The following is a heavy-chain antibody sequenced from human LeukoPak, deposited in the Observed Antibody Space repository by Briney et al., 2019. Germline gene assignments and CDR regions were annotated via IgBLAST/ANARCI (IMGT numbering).Heavy chain of an antibody. CDR1: GFTFCDYY. J-gene: IGHJ4*02. CDR2: ISSSGSTI. CDR3: ARDLTLVRRNDY. D-gene: IGHD3-9*01. Sequence: PGGSLRLSCAASGFTFCDYYMSWIRQAPGKGLEWVSYISSSGSTIYYADSVKGRFTISRDNAKNSLYLQMNSLRAEDTAVYYCARDLTLVRRNDYWGQGTLVTVSS. V-gene: IGHV3-11*04.